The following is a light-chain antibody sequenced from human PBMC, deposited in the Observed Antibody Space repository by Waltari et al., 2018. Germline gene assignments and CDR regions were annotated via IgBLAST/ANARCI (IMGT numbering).Light chain of an antibody. CDR2: AVT. J-gene: IGLJ1*01. Sequence: QSALTQPASVSGSPGQSITISCTGSSSDVGGYSLLSWYQQHPGKAPKLMIYAVTKRSSGVSHRFSGSKSGNTASLTISGLQTEDETDYYCCSYAGSTTSSVVFGTGTKVIVL. CDR1: SSDVGGYSL. V-gene: IGLV2-23*02. CDR3: CSYAGSTTSSVV.